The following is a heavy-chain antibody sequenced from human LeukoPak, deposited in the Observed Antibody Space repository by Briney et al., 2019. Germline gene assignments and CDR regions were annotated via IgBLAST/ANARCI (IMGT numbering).Heavy chain of an antibody. CDR1: GFTFSSYS. V-gene: IGHV3-74*01. J-gene: IGHJ4*02. CDR3: AEAASFRGVSY. Sequence: GGSLRLSCAASGFTFSSYSMHWVRQAPGKGPLWVSHIIGDGSTTNYADSVKGRFTISRDNAKNTLYLQMNSLRAEDTAVYYCAEAASFRGVSYWGQGTLVTVSS. CDR2: IIGDGSTT. D-gene: IGHD3-10*01.